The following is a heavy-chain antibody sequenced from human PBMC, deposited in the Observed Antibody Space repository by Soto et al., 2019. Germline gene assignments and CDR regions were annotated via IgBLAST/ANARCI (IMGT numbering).Heavy chain of an antibody. D-gene: IGHD3-22*01. CDR3: ARDRAFGGYYDSRGPINNWFDP. J-gene: IGHJ5*02. CDR1: GYTFTSYY. V-gene: IGHV1-46*01. Sequence: ASVKVSCKASGYTFTSYYMHWVRQAPGQGLEWMGIINPSGGSTSYAQKFQGRVTMTRDTSTSTVYMELSSLRSEDTAVYYCARDRAFGGYYDSRGPINNWFDPWGQGTLVTVSS. CDR2: INPSGGST.